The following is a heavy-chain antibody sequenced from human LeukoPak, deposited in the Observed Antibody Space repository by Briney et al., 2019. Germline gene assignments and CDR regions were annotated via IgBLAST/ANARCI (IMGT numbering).Heavy chain of an antibody. D-gene: IGHD5-24*01. Sequence: PGGSLRLSCAASGFTFSSYGMHWVRQAPGRGLESVAVISHDGTQRYYAGSVKGRFTISRDNSENSLYLQMNSLSADDSALYYCARDGVHGYNDIDFWGQGTLVTVSS. CDR3: ARDGVHGYNDIDF. J-gene: IGHJ4*02. V-gene: IGHV3-30*19. CDR2: ISHDGTQR. CDR1: GFTFSSYG.